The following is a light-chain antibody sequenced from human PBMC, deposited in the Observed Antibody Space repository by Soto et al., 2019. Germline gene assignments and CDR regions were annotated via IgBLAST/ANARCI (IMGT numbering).Light chain of an antibody. CDR2: GAS. V-gene: IGKV3-15*01. J-gene: IGKJ1*01. CDR3: QQYNNWPVT. Sequence: IVLTQSPCTLSLSPGRRPTLSCRASQSVSSNYLAWYQQKNGQAPRLXIYGASTRATAIPARFSGSGYGTEFNLTICSLQSEDFAVYYCQQYNNWPVTFGQGTKVDIK. CDR1: QSVSSN.